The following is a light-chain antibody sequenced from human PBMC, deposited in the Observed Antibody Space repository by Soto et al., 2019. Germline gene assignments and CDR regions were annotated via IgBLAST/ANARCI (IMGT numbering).Light chain of an antibody. Sequence: IQLTQSPSSLSSSVGDRFTITRRASQGISSYLGWYQQKPGKAPNLLIYDASTLHSGVPSRFSGGGSGTDFTLTISSLEPEDFAVYYCQQRSNWPRFTFGPGTKVDIK. CDR3: QQRSNWPRFT. J-gene: IGKJ3*01. CDR1: QGISSY. V-gene: IGKV1-9*01. CDR2: DAS.